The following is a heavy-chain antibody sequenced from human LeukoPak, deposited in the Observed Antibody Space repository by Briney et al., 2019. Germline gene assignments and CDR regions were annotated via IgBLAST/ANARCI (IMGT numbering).Heavy chain of an antibody. CDR1: GFTFSSYA. CDR2: IWSDGRNK. CDR3: ARDQGGYLDY. Sequence: GGSLRLSCAASGFTFSSYAMSWVRQAPGKGLEWMTLIWSDGRNKYYADSVKGRFTISRDNSKNTLYLQMNSLRAEDTAVYYCARDQGGYLDYWGQGTLVTVSS. D-gene: IGHD6-13*01. J-gene: IGHJ4*02. V-gene: IGHV3-33*08.